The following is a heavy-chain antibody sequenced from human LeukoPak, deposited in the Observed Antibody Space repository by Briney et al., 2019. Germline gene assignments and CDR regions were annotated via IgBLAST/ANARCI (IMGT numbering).Heavy chain of an antibody. D-gene: IGHD2-15*01. J-gene: IGHJ3*02. CDR3: ARGYCSGGSCYSFGAFDI. Sequence: SETLSLTCTVSGGSISSYYWSWIRQPPGKGLEWIGYIYYSGSTNYNPSLKSRVTISVDTSKNQFSLKLSSVTAADTAVYYCARGYCSGGSCYSFGAFDIWGQGTMVTVSS. CDR1: GGSISSYY. V-gene: IGHV4-59*01. CDR2: IYYSGST.